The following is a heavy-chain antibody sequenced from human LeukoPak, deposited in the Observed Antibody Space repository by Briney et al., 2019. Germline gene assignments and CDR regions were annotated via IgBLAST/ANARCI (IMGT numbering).Heavy chain of an antibody. CDR3: ASLGYYSGGSCWNWFDP. V-gene: IGHV4-59*01. CDR2: IYYSGST. J-gene: IGHJ5*02. D-gene: IGHD2-15*01. CDR1: GGSMSSYY. Sequence: SETLSLTCTVSGGSMSSYYWRWIRQPPGKGLEWIGYIYYSGSTNYNPSLKSRVTISVDTSKKHFSLKLRSVTAADTAVNYGASLGYYSGGSCWNWFDPWGQGTLVTVSS.